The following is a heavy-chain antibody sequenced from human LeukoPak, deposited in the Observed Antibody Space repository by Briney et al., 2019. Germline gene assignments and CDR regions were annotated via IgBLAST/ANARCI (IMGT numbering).Heavy chain of an antibody. Sequence: SGPALVKPTQTLTLTCTFSGFSLSTSGMCVSWIRQPPGKALEWLARIDWDDDKYYSTSLKTRLTISKDTSKNQVVLTMTNMDPVDTATYYCARIRDPGYSSSWYDDYWGQGTLVTVSS. D-gene: IGHD6-13*01. CDR3: ARIRDPGYSSSWYDDY. J-gene: IGHJ4*02. CDR1: GFSLSTSGMC. CDR2: IDWDDDK. V-gene: IGHV2-70*11.